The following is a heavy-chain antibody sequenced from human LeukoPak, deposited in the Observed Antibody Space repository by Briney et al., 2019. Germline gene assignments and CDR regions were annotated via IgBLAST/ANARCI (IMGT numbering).Heavy chain of an antibody. CDR1: GGSISSGGYS. CDR2: IYYSGST. D-gene: IGHD2-15*01. V-gene: IGHV4-31*03. Sequence: SQTLSLTCTVSGGSISSGGYSWSWIRQHPGKGLEWIGYIYYSGSTYYNPSLKSRVTISVDTSKNQLSLKLSSVTAADTAVYYCARSLGKYYYYYYGMDVWGQGTTVTVSS. CDR3: ARSLGKYYYYYYGMDV. J-gene: IGHJ6*02.